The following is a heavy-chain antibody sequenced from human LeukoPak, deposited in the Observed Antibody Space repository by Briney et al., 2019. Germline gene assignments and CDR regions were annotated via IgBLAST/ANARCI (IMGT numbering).Heavy chain of an antibody. CDR3: AREGEITMIVEPPNPFDI. J-gene: IGHJ3*02. D-gene: IGHD3-22*01. Sequence: SETLSLTCTVSGGSISSSSYYWGWIRQPPGKGLEWIGSIYYSGSTYYNPSLKSRVTISVDTSKNQFSLKLSSVTAADTAVYYCAREGEITMIVEPPNPFDIWGQGTMVTVSS. CDR2: IYYSGST. CDR1: GGSISSSSYY. V-gene: IGHV4-39*07.